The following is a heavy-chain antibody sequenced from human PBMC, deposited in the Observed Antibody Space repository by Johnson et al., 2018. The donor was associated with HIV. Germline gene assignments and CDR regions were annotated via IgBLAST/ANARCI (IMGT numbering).Heavy chain of an antibody. CDR2: IYNSGDT. CDR3: ARDYGQWLVPGAFDI. J-gene: IGHJ3*02. Sequence: VQLVESGGGLVQPGGSLRLSCAASGFTVSRSYMSWVRQAPGEGLEWVSVIYNSGDTYYAESVKGRFTISRDNSKNTLYLQMNSLRAEDTAVYYCARDYGQWLVPGAFDIWDQGTMVTVSS. V-gene: IGHV3-66*01. CDR1: GFTVSRSY. D-gene: IGHD6-19*01.